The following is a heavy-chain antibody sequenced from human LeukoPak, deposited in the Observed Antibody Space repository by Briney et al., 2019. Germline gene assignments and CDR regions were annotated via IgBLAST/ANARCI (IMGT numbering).Heavy chain of an antibody. CDR3: ARVTMVATIDY. D-gene: IGHD4/OR15-4a*01. V-gene: IGHV2-70*04. CDR2: IDWDDDR. Sequence: SGPALVKPTQTLTLTFTFSGFSLSTSGMRVSWIRQPPGKALEWLSRIDWDDDRSYSTSLKTRLTISKDTSKNRVVLTMTNMDPVDTATYYCARVTMVATIDYWGQGTLVTVSS. CDR1: GFSLSTSGMR. J-gene: IGHJ4*02.